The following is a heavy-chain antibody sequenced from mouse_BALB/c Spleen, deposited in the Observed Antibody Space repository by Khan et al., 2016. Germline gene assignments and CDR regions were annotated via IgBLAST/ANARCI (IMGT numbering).Heavy chain of an antibody. Sequence: EVQLQESGPGLVKPSQSLSLTCTVSGYSITSDYAWNWIRQFPGNKLEWMGYISYSGSTSYNPSLKSRISITRDTSKNQFFLQLNSVTTEDTATYYWARADAMDYSGQGTSVTVSS. CDR1: GYSITSDYA. CDR3: ARADAMDY. J-gene: IGHJ4*01. CDR2: ISYSGST. V-gene: IGHV3-2*02.